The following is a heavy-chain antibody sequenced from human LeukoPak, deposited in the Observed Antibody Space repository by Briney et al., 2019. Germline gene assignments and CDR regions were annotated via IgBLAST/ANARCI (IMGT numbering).Heavy chain of an antibody. CDR3: ARLETRHWDYHSSGLSFAP. J-gene: IGHJ5*02. CDR1: GYTFTYYA. V-gene: IGHV7-4-1*02. CDR2: ISTNTGNP. Sequence: GASVRVSCKASGYTFTYYAMIWVRQAPGRGLEWMGWISTNTGNPTYAQGFTGRFVFSLDTSVNTAYLQISSLQPEDTAVYYCARLETRHWDYHSSGLSFAPWGQGTLVTVSS. D-gene: IGHD3-22*01.